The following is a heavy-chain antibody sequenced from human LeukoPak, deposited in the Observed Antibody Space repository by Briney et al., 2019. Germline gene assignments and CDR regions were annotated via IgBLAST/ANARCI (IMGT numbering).Heavy chain of an antibody. Sequence: PGGSLRLSCAASGFTFSSYWMSWVRQAPGKGLEWVANIKQDGSEKYYVDSVKGRFTISRDNAKNSLYLQMNSLRAEDTAVYYCARDLRGSGSYYVRPREELFDYWGQGTLVTVSS. D-gene: IGHD1-26*01. CDR2: IKQDGSEK. V-gene: IGHV3-7*01. J-gene: IGHJ4*02. CDR3: ARDLRGSGSYYVRPREELFDY. CDR1: GFTFSSYW.